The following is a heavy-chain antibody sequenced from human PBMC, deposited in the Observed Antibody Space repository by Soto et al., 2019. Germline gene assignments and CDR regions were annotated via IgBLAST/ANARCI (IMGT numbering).Heavy chain of an antibody. CDR2: ISGSGGST. CDR3: AKTPGSSWYYFDY. J-gene: IGHJ4*02. CDR1: GFTCISYA. Sequence: GGSHRHSSTASGFTCISYAMSWVRQAPGKGLEWVSAISGSGGSTYYADSVKGRFTTSRDNSKNTLYLQMNSLRAEDTAVYYCAKTPGSSWYYFDYWGQGTLVTVSS. D-gene: IGHD6-13*01. V-gene: IGHV3-23*01.